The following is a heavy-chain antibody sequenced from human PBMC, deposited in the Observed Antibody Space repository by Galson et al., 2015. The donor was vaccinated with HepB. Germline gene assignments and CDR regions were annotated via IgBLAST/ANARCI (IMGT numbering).Heavy chain of an antibody. D-gene: IGHD3-10*01. CDR2: ILYDGSNQ. J-gene: IGHJ4*02. V-gene: IGHV3-30*03. CDR3: ARDRNAYVSGKYYMPPDY. Sequence: SLRLSCAVSGSVFENYGVHWVRQVPGKGLEWVAVILYDGSNQHYADTVKGRFTISRDNSKNTLFLQMNHLRPEDTAIYYCARDRNAYVSGKYYMPPDYWGQGTLVTVSS. CDR1: GSVFENYG.